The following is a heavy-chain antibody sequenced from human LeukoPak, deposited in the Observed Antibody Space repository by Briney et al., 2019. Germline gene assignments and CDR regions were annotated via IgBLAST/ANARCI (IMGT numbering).Heavy chain of an antibody. J-gene: IGHJ4*02. CDR3: ARGRVGANDYFDY. V-gene: IGHV1-69*05. CDR1: GGTFSSYA. D-gene: IGHD1-26*01. Sequence: SVKVSCKASGGTFSSYAISWVRQAPGQGLEWMGGIIPILGTANYAQKFQGRVTITTDESTSTAYMELSSLRSEDTAVYYCARGRVGANDYFDYWGQGTLVTVSS. CDR2: IIPILGTA.